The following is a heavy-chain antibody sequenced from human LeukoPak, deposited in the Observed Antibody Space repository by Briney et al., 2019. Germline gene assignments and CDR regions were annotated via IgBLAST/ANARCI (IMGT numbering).Heavy chain of an antibody. CDR2: IYYSGST. CDR1: GGSISSSSYY. CDR3: ARRAVYSRIDY. J-gene: IGHJ4*02. V-gene: IGHV4-39*01. D-gene: IGHD5-18*01. Sequence: SETLSLTCTVSGGSISSSSYYWGWIRQPPGKGLEWIGSIYYSGSTYYNPSLKSRVTISVDTSKNQFSLKLSSVTAADTAVYYCARRAVYSRIDYWGQGTLVTVSS.